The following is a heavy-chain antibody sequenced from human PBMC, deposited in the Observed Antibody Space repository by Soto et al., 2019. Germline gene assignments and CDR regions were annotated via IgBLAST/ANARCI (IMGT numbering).Heavy chain of an antibody. CDR1: GFTFSSYG. Sequence: GGSLRLSCAASGFTFSSYGMHWVRQAPGKGLEWVAVISYDGSNKYYADSVKGRFTISRDNSKNTLYLQMNSLRAEDTAVYYCAKERRWLQLFYYYGMDVWGQGTTVTVS. V-gene: IGHV3-30*18. CDR2: ISYDGSNK. CDR3: AKERRWLQLFYYYGMDV. D-gene: IGHD5-12*01. J-gene: IGHJ6*02.